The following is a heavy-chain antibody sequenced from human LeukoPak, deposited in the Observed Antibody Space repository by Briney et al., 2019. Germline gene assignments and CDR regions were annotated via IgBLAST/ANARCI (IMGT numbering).Heavy chain of an antibody. D-gene: IGHD6-19*01. J-gene: IGHJ5*02. V-gene: IGHV3-48*03. CDR3: ARTKTGYSSGWWLFDP. CDR1: GFTFSSYA. Sequence: GGSLRLSCAASGFTFSSYAMSWVRQAPGKGLEWVSYISSSGSTIYYADSVKGRFTISRDNAKNSLYLQMNSLRAEDTAVYYCARTKTGYSSGWWLFDPWGQGTLVTVSS. CDR2: ISSSGSTI.